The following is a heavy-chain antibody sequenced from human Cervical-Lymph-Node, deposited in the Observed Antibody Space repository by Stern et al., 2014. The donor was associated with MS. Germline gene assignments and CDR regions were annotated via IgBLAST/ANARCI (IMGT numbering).Heavy chain of an antibody. J-gene: IGHJ6*02. Sequence: QVQLQESGPGLLKPSETLSLTCTVSRGSVTSGNNYWTWIRQSPVQGLEWIGYISSSGTTIYNPSLGSRVTIAVVPSKSQFALKLNSVTAADTAVYDCARERRRPVPINYYGMDVWDQGTSVTVSS. CDR2: ISSSGTT. CDR3: ARERRRPVPINYYGMDV. D-gene: IGHD5-12*01. V-gene: IGHV4-61*01. CDR1: RGSVTSGNNY.